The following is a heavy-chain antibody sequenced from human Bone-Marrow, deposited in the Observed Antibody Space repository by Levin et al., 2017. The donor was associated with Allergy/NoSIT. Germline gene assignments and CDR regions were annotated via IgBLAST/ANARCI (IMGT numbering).Heavy chain of an antibody. J-gene: IGHJ4*02. Sequence: SETLSLTCTVSGGAISRSSYYWGWIRQPPNKGLEWIGSIYHSGNPFYNASLTGRVAISVETSKNQFSLKLSSVTAADTAVYYCTRLRGDYWGQGALVTVSS. CDR3: TRLRGDY. V-gene: IGHV4-39*01. CDR1: GGAISRSSYY. CDR2: IYHSGNP.